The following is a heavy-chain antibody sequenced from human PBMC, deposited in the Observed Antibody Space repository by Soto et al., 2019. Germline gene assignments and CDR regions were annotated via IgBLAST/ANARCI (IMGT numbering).Heavy chain of an antibody. CDR3: ARAVTMVRGFIMFAFDI. V-gene: IGHV4-59*01. CDR1: GGSISSYY. J-gene: IGHJ3*02. Sequence: PSETLSLTCTVSGGSISSYYWSWIRQPPGKGLEWIGYIYYSGSTNYNPSLKSRVTISVDTSKNQFSLKLSSVTAADTAVYYCARAVTMVRGFIMFAFDIWGQGTMVTLSS. CDR2: IYYSGST. D-gene: IGHD3-10*01.